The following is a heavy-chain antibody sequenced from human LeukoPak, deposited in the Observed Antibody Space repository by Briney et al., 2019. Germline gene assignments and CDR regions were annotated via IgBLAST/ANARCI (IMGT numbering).Heavy chain of an antibody. CDR3: ARADSSWFDP. Sequence: SVKVSCKASGYTFTSYGISWVRQAPGQGLEWMGGIIPIFGTANYAQKFQGRVTITADESTSTAYMELSSLRSEDTAVYYCARADSSWFDPWGQGTLVTVSS. V-gene: IGHV1-69*13. J-gene: IGHJ5*02. CDR1: GYTFTSYG. CDR2: IIPIFGTA. D-gene: IGHD6-13*01.